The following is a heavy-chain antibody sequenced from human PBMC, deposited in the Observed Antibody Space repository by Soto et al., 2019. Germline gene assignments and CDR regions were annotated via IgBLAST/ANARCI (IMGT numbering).Heavy chain of an antibody. V-gene: IGHV4-30-4*01. CDR1: GGSISSGDYY. CDR3: ARDKQGWNDRTYYYYGMDV. D-gene: IGHD1-1*01. CDR2: IYYSGST. J-gene: IGHJ6*02. Sequence: SETLSLTCTVSGGSISSGDYYWSWIRQPPGKGLEWIGYIYYSGSTYYNPSLKSRVTISVDTSKNQFSLKLSSVTAADTAVYYCARDKQGWNDRTYYYYGMDVWGQGTTVTVSS.